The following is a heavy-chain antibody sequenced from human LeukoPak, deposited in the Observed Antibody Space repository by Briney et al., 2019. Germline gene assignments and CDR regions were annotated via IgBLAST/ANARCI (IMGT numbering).Heavy chain of an antibody. D-gene: IGHD1-26*01. CDR1: GFTFGDYA. J-gene: IGHJ4*02. CDR3: TRGRSATPFDY. Sequence: GRSLRLSCTASGFTFGDYAMSWFRPAPGKGLEWVGFIRSKAYGGTTEYAASVKGRFTISRDDSKSIAYLQMNSLKTEDTAVYYCTRGRSATPFDYWGQGTLVTVSS. CDR2: IRSKAYGGTT. V-gene: IGHV3-49*03.